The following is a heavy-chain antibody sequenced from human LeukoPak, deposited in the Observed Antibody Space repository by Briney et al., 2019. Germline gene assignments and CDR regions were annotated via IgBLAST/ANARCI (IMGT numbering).Heavy chain of an antibody. J-gene: IGHJ4*02. V-gene: IGHV3-49*03. CDR3: TRSYYDSSGYYKY. D-gene: IGHD3-22*01. CDR1: GFTFGDYA. Sequence: GGSLRLSCTATGFTFGDYAMRSFRQAPGKGLEWVGFIRSKAYGGTTEYAASVKGRFTISRDDSKSIAHLQMNSLKTEDTAVYYCTRSYYDSSGYYKYWGQGTLVTVSS. CDR2: IRSKAYGGTT.